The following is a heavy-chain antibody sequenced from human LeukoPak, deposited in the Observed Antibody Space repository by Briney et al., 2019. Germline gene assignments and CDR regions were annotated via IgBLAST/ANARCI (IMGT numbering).Heavy chain of an antibody. Sequence: SETLSLTCAVYGGPFSGYYWSWIRQPPGKGLEWIGEINHSGSTNYNPSLKSRVTISVDTSKNQFSLKLSSVTAADTAVYYCARLDTAQYIDYWGQGTLLTVSS. CDR3: ARLDTAQYIDY. D-gene: IGHD5-18*01. CDR1: GGPFSGYY. J-gene: IGHJ4*02. CDR2: INHSGST. V-gene: IGHV4-34*01.